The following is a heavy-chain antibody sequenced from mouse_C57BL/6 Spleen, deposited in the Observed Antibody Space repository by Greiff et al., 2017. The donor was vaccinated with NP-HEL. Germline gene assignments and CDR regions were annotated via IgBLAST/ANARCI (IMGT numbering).Heavy chain of an antibody. CDR3: ARHAMEAYYVDY. Sequence: EVMLVESGGDLVKPGGSLKLSCAASGFTFSSYGMSLVRPTPDQRLAWVATISSGGCYTYYPESVNGRFTLSRDNAKNTLYLQRSSLKSEDTALFYGARHAMEAYYVDYWGQVTTLTVAS. V-gene: IGHV5-6*02. D-gene: IGHD1-1*02. CDR2: ISSGGCYT. CDR1: GFTFSSYG. J-gene: IGHJ2*01.